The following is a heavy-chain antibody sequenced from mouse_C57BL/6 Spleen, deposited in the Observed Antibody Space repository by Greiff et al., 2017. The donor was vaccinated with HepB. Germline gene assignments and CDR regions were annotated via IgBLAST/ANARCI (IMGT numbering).Heavy chain of an antibody. D-gene: IGHD2-3*01. CDR3: ARVNFYDGYYVPDD. Sequence: QVQLQQPGAELVMPGASVKLSCKASGYTFTSYWMHWVKQRPGQGLEWIGEIDPSNSYTNYNQKFKGKSTLTVDKSSSTAYMQLSSLTSEDSAVYYCARVNFYDGYYVPDDWGQGTTLTVSS. CDR2: IDPSNSYT. V-gene: IGHV1-69*01. CDR1: GYTFTSYW. J-gene: IGHJ2*01.